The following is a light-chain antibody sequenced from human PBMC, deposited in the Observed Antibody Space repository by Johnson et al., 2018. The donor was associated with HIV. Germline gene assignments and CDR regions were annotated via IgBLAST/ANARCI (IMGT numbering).Light chain of an antibody. J-gene: IGLJ1*01. CDR3: GTWDSSLTLYV. Sequence: HSVLTQPPSVSAAPGQKVTISCSGSSSNIGNNYVSWYQQLPGTAPKLLIYENNKRPSGIPDRFSGSKSGTSATLGITGLKTGDEADYYCGTWDSSLTLYVFGTGTKVTAL. V-gene: IGLV1-51*02. CDR1: SSNIGNNY. CDR2: ENN.